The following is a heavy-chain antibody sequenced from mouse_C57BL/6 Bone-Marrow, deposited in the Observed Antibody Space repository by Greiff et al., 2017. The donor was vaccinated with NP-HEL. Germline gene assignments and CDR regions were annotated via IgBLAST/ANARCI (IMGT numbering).Heavy chain of an antibody. CDR1: GYAFSSYW. CDR3: ARCRVTTVVADYAMDC. CDR2: IYPGDGDT. Sequence: QVQLKQSGAELVKPGASVKISCKASGYAFSSYWMNWVQQRPGKGLEWIGQIYPGDGDTNYNGKFKGKATLTADKSSSTAYMQLSSLTSEESAVYFCARCRVTTVVADYAMDCWGQGTSVTVSS. J-gene: IGHJ4*01. D-gene: IGHD1-1*01. V-gene: IGHV1-80*01.